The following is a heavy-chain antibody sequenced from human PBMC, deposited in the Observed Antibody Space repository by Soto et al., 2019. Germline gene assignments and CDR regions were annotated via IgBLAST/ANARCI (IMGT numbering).Heavy chain of an antibody. CDR1: GYTFTANY. CDR2: INTGSGDT. Sequence: QVQLVQSGAEVKQPGASVKVSCKASGYTFTANYIHWLRQAPGQGLEWMGWINTGSGDTKYAQNLQGRVALTRDTSSNTVYMDLSRLVSDDTAVYYCARGSGTSWFDSWGQGTLVTVSS. J-gene: IGHJ5*01. V-gene: IGHV1-2*02. D-gene: IGHD1-7*01. CDR3: ARGSGTSWFDS.